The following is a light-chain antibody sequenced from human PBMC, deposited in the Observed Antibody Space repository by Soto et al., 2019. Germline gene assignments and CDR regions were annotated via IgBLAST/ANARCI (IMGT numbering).Light chain of an antibody. V-gene: IGKV1-33*01. CDR2: DAS. Sequence: DIQMTQSPSSLFTSVGDSITITCQATLDITIYLNWYQQKPGKATNLLIYDASKLEIGVPSRFSGSGSGTHFTFTISSLQTEDIGTYYCQQYDILPITFGRGTRLEIK. CDR1: LDITIY. J-gene: IGKJ5*01. CDR3: QQYDILPIT.